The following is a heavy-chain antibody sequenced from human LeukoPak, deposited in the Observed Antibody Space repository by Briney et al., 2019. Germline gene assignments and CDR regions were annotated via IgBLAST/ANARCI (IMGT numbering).Heavy chain of an antibody. J-gene: IGHJ4*02. Sequence: KSSETLSLTCAVYGGSFSGYYWSWIRQPPGKGLEWIGEINHSGSTNYNPSLKSRVTISVDTSKNQFSLKLSSVTAADTAVYYCARMAYYYDSSGYYVDYWGQGTLVTVSS. D-gene: IGHD3-22*01. CDR3: ARMAYYYDSSGYYVDY. V-gene: IGHV4-34*01. CDR2: INHSGST. CDR1: GGSFSGYY.